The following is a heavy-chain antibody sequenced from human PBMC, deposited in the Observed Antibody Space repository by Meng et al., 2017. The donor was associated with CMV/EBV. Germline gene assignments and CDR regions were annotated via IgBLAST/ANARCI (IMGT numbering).Heavy chain of an antibody. CDR1: GYSFTSYW. V-gene: IGHV5-51*01. D-gene: IGHD6-13*01. CDR2: IYPGASDT. CDR3: ARTNTPQYSSSWYRYYYYSMDV. Sequence: GESLKISCKGSGYSFTSYWIGGVRQMPGKGLEWMGIIYPGASDTRYSPSFQGQVTISADKSISTAYLQWSSLKASDTAMYYCARTNTPQYSSSWYRYYYYSMDVWGQGTTVTVSS. J-gene: IGHJ6*02.